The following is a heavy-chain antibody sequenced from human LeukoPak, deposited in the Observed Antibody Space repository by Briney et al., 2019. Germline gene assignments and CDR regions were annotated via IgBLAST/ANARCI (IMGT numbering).Heavy chain of an antibody. CDR3: ARSSYSGNNWFDP. D-gene: IGHD1-26*01. J-gene: IGHJ5*02. CDR2: IYHSGST. Sequence: PSETLSLTCAVSGYSISSGYYWGWIRQPPGKGPEWIGSIYHSGSTYYNPSLKSRVTISVDTSKNQFSLKLSSVTAADTAVYYCARSSYSGNNWFDPWGQGTLVTVSS. CDR1: GYSISSGYY. V-gene: IGHV4-38-2*01.